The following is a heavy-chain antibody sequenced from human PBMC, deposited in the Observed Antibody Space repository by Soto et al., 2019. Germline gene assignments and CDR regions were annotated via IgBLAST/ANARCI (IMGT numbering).Heavy chain of an antibody. Sequence: QVQLVQSGAEVKKPGSSVKVSCKASGGTFSSYAISWVRQAPGQGLEWMGGIIPIFGTANYAQKFQGRVTMTADESTSTAYMELSSLRSEDTAVYYCARAALFAGEDPYYYGMDVWGQGTTVTVSS. CDR2: IIPIFGTA. V-gene: IGHV1-69*01. CDR1: GGTFSSYA. CDR3: ARAALFAGEDPYYYGMDV. D-gene: IGHD3-10*01. J-gene: IGHJ6*02.